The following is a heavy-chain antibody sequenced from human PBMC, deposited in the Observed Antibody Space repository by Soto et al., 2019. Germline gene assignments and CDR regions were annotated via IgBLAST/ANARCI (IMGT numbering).Heavy chain of an antibody. V-gene: IGHV3-30*18. Sequence: GGSLRLSCAASGFTFSSYGMHWVRQAPGKGLEWVAVISYDGSNKYYADSVKGRFTISRDNSKNTLYLQMNSLRAEDTAVYYCAKDEVATDINYYYYYMDVWGKGTTVTVSS. D-gene: IGHD5-12*01. J-gene: IGHJ6*03. CDR3: AKDEVATDINYYYYYMDV. CDR2: ISYDGSNK. CDR1: GFTFSSYG.